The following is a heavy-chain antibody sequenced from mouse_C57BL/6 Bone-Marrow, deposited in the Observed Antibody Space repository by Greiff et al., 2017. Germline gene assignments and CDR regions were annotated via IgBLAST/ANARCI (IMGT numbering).Heavy chain of an antibody. J-gene: IGHJ3*01. CDR1: GYTFTSYW. D-gene: IGHD1-1*01. CDR2: IDPSDSYT. CDR3: ARGRIITTVVAPFAY. V-gene: IGHV1-69*01. Sequence: VQLQQSGAELVMPGASVKLSCKASGYTFTSYWMHWVKQRPGQGLEWIGEIDPSDSYTNYNQKFKGKSTLTVDKSSSTAYMQLSSLTSEDSAVYYCARGRIITTVVAPFAYWGQGTLVTVSA.